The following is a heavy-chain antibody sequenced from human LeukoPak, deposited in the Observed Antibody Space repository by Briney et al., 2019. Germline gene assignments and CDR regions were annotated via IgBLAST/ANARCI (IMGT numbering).Heavy chain of an antibody. J-gene: IGHJ3*02. CDR1: GGSIGSYY. V-gene: IGHV4-4*07. CDR3: ARDYSSSSGKAFDI. Sequence: SETLSLTCTVSGGSIGSYYWSWIRQPAGKGLEWIGRIYISGSTNYNPSLKSRVTMSVDTSKNQFSLKLSSVTAADTAVYYCARDYSSSSGKAFDIWGQGTMVTVSS. D-gene: IGHD6-6*01. CDR2: IYISGST.